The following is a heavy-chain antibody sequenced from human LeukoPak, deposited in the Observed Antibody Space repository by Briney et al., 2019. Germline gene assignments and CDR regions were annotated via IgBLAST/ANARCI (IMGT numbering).Heavy chain of an antibody. J-gene: IGHJ4*02. V-gene: IGHV3-43*02. Sequence: PGGSLRLSCVASGFTFDEYAMHWVRQSPGKSLEWVSLISGDGNKKYYADSVKGRFTISRDNSKNSLYLQVNSLRTEDTALYYCAKDMGLLGTIWLDYWGQGTLVSVSS. CDR2: ISGDGNKK. CDR3: AKDMGLLGTIWLDY. D-gene: IGHD3-3*01. CDR1: GFTFDEYA.